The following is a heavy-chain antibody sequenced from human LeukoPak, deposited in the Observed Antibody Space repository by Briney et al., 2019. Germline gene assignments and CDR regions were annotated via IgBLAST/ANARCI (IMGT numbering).Heavy chain of an antibody. CDR2: INPNSGGT. Sequence: GASVKVSCKASGYTFTGYYMHWVRQAPGQGLEWMGWINPNSGGTNYAQKFQGRVTMTRDTSISTAYMELSRLRSDDTAVYYCARDKQWLVVGNWFDPWGQGILVTVSS. CDR1: GYTFTGYY. CDR3: ARDKQWLVVGNWFDP. J-gene: IGHJ5*02. D-gene: IGHD6-19*01. V-gene: IGHV1-2*02.